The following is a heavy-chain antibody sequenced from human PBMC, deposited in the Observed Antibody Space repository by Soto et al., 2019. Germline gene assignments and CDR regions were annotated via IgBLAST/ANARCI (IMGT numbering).Heavy chain of an antibody. V-gene: IGHV4-39*01. CDR3: ARNRGQWRLVRRIVVGNWFDP. CDR2: IYYSGST. Sequence: PSETLSLTCTVSGGSISSSSYYWGWIRQPPGKGLEWIGSIYYSGSTYYNPSLKSRVTISVDTSKNQFSLKLSSVTAADTAVYYCARNRGQWRLVRRIVVGNWFDPWGQGTLVTVSS. D-gene: IGHD6-19*01. CDR1: GGSISSSSYY. J-gene: IGHJ5*02.